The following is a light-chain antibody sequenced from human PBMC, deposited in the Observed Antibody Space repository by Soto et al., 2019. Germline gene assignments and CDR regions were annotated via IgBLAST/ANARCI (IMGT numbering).Light chain of an antibody. CDR2: DAS. J-gene: IGKJ1*01. Sequence: ETEMTQSPATLSVSPVERANFYFMASQSINTNLAWFQLKPGQAPRLLIYDASSRATGIPARFSGSGSGTDFTLTISSLQSEDFAVYYCQQYDSAPRTFGQGTKGDIK. CDR3: QQYDSAPRT. V-gene: IGKV3D-15*02. CDR1: QSINTN.